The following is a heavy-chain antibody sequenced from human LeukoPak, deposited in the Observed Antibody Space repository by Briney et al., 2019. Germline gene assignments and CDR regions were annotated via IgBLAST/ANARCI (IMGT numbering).Heavy chain of an antibody. CDR3: AKEGEICFGRRCYSHYRYAMDA. D-gene: IGHD2-15*01. CDR1: GFTFTSFA. CDR2: INAGGDTT. V-gene: IGHV3-23*01. J-gene: IGHJ6*02. Sequence: GGSLRLSCSVSGFTFTSFAMSWVRQAPGRGLEWVAIINAGGDTTYYADSVKGRFIISRDNSKNTLSVQMNRLRAEDTAVYYCAKEGEICFGRRCYSHYRYAMDAWGQGTTVTVSS.